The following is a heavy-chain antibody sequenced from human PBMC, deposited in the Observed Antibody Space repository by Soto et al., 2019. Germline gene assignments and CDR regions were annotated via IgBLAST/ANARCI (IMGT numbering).Heavy chain of an antibody. V-gene: IGHV1-3*01. CDR1: GYTFTSYA. J-gene: IGHJ4*02. CDR2: INAGNGNT. Sequence: ASVKVSCKASGYTFTSYAMHWVRQAPGQRLEWMGWINAGNGNTKYSQKFQGRVTITRDTSASTAYMELSSLRSEDTAVYYCARGVGLYSGYDYWGQGTLVTVSA. CDR3: ARGVGLYSGYDY. D-gene: IGHD5-12*01.